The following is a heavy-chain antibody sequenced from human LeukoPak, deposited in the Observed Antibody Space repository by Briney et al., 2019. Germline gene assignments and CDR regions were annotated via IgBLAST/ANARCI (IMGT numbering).Heavy chain of an antibody. J-gene: IGHJ6*03. D-gene: IGHD3-10*01. V-gene: IGHV1-69*05. CDR1: GGTFSSYA. Sequence: ASVKVSCKASGGTFSSYAISWVRQAPGQGLEWMGGIIPIFGTANYAQKFQGRVTITTDESTSTPYMELSSLRSEDTAVYYCARHRSRDLWFGELRYYYMDVWGKGTTVTVSS. CDR2: IIPIFGTA. CDR3: ARHRSRDLWFGELRYYYMDV.